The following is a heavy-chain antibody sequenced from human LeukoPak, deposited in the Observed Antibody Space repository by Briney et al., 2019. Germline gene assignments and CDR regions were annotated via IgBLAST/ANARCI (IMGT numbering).Heavy chain of an antibody. V-gene: IGHV3-48*04. Sequence: PGGSLRLSCAASGFKFSSFSMGWVRQAPGKGLEWLSYITSTSSATYYAPPLQGPLTISRASAKNSLSLKINSRRADDTAVYSCARAIASYGASAYWGQGTLVTVSS. CDR2: ITSTSSAT. J-gene: IGHJ4*02. CDR3: ARAIASYGASAY. D-gene: IGHD4/OR15-4a*01. CDR1: GFKFSSFS.